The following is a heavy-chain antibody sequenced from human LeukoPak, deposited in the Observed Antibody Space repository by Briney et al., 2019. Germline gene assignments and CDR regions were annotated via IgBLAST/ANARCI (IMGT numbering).Heavy chain of an antibody. CDR2: INHRGST. V-gene: IGHV4-34*01. Sequence: SETMSLTCAVYGGSFSGYYWSWIRHPPGKGLEWIGEINHRGSTNYNPSLKSRVTISVDTSKNQSSLKLSSVTAADTAVYYCARPIAAATGHHPFDYWGQGTLVTVSS. J-gene: IGHJ4*02. D-gene: IGHD6-25*01. CDR1: GGSFSGYY. CDR3: ARPIAAATGHHPFDY.